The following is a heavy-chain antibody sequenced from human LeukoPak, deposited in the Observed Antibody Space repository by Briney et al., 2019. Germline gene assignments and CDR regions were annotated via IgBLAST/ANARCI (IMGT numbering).Heavy chain of an antibody. J-gene: IGHJ4*02. CDR2: TYSGGDT. D-gene: IGHD2-15*01. V-gene: IGHV3-53*01. CDR3: ARARGYAESGGYPVFDH. Sequence: PGGSLRLSCAASGFTVSSNYMSWVRQAPGKGLEWVSVTYSGGDTYYADSVKGRFTISRDNSKNTLYLQMNNLRVEDTAVYYCARARGYAESGGYPVFDHWGQGVLVTVSS. CDR1: GFTVSSNY.